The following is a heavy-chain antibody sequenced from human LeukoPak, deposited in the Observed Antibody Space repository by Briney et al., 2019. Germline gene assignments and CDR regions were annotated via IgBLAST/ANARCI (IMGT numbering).Heavy chain of an antibody. CDR1: GGTFSSYA. CDR3: ARDRGGSYLNWFDP. J-gene: IGHJ5*02. D-gene: IGHD1-26*01. CDR2: IIPIFGTA. V-gene: IGHV1-69*13. Sequence: ASVKVSCKASGGTFSSYAISWVRQAPGQGLEWMGGIIPIFGTASYAQKFQGRVTITADESTSTAYMELSSLRSEDTAVYYCARDRGGSYLNWFDPWGQGTLVTVSS.